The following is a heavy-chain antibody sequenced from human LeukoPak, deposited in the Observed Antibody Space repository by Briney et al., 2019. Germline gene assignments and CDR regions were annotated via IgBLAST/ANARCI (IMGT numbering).Heavy chain of an antibody. V-gene: IGHV3-11*01. CDR3: ANRPAVGRFDY. CDR2: ISSSGSTI. Sequence: PGGSLRLSCAASGFTFSDYYMSWIRQAPGKGLEWVSYISSSGSTIYYADSVKGRFTISRDNAKNSLYLQMNSLRVEDTAVYYCANRPAVGRFDYWGQGTLVTVSS. CDR1: GFTFSDYY. D-gene: IGHD6-13*01. J-gene: IGHJ4*02.